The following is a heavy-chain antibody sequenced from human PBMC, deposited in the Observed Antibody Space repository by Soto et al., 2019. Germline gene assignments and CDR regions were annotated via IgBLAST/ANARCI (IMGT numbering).Heavy chain of an antibody. CDR3: ASPSPPGGSTQYYYYYYGMDV. D-gene: IGHD2-2*01. CDR1: GGTFSSYA. J-gene: IGHJ6*02. CDR2: LIPIFGTA. Sequence: QVQLVQSGAEVKKPGSSVKVSCKASGGTFSSYAISWVRQAPGQGLEWMGGLIPIFGTANYAQKFQGRVTITADESTSTAYMELSSLRSEDTAVYYCASPSPPGGSTQYYYYYYGMDVWGQGTTVTFSS. V-gene: IGHV1-69*01.